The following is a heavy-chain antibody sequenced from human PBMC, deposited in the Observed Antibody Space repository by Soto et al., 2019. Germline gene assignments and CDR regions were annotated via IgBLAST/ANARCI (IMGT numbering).Heavy chain of an antibody. J-gene: IGHJ5*01. D-gene: IGHD1-1*01. CDR2: IRPDGSEQ. V-gene: IGHV3-7*01. CDR3: ARTTRDGFNWFSC. Sequence: EVQLVESGGGLVQPGGSLRLSCAASGFTFSNYWMSWVRQAPGKGLEWVAKIRPDGSEQYYVDSVKGRFTISRDNAKNSLYLQMNTLRVEDTAVYYCARTTRDGFNWFSCWGQGTLVTVSS. CDR1: GFTFSNYW.